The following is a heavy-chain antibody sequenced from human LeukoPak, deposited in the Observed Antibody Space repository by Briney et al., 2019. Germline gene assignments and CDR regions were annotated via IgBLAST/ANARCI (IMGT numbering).Heavy chain of an antibody. CDR1: GFTFSSYG. CDR3: TRHYYGSERVFDY. D-gene: IGHD3-10*01. V-gene: IGHV3-30*02. J-gene: IGHJ4*02. CDR2: IRYDGSNK. Sequence: GGSLRLSCAASGFTFSSYGMHWVRQAPGKGLEWVAFIRYDGSNKYYADSVKGRFTISRDNSKNTLYLQMNSLKIEDTAVYYCTRHYYGSERVFDYWGQGTLVTVSS.